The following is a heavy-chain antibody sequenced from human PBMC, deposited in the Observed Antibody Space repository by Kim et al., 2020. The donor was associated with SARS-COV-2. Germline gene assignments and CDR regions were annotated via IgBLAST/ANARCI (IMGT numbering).Heavy chain of an antibody. V-gene: IGHV6-1*01. CDR3: ARDTRDGYNSMRPYYFDY. D-gene: IGHD5-12*01. CDR1: GDSVSSNSAA. Sequence: QTLSLTCAISGDSVSSNSAAWNWIRQSPSRGLEWLGRTYYRSKWYNDYAVSVKSRITINPDTSKNQFSLQLNSVTPEDTAVYYCARDTRDGYNSMRPYYFDYWGQGTLVTVSS. CDR2: TYYRSKWYN. J-gene: IGHJ4*02.